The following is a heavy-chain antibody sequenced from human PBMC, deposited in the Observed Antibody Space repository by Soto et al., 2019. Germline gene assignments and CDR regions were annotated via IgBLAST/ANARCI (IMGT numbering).Heavy chain of an antibody. D-gene: IGHD4-17*01. V-gene: IGHV3-48*01. CDR1: GFTFNTYT. CDR3: ARIYGDYYFYYYMDV. Sequence: GGSLRLSCAASGFTFNTYTMNWVRQAPGKGLEWVSYIGSSGTTIYYADSVSGRFTISRDNAKNSLYLQMHSLRAEDTAVYYCARIYGDYYFYYYMDVWGKGTTVTVSS. J-gene: IGHJ6*03. CDR2: IGSSGTTI.